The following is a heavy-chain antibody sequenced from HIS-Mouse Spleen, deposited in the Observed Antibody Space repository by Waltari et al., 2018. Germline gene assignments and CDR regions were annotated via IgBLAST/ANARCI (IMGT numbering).Heavy chain of an antibody. CDR1: GGSISSSSYY. CDR2: ICYSGST. CDR3: AREIPYSSSWYDWYFDL. J-gene: IGHJ2*01. D-gene: IGHD6-13*01. V-gene: IGHV4-39*07. Sequence: QLQLQESGPGLVKPSETLSLTCTVSGGSISSSSYYWGWIRQPPGKGLEWIGSICYSGSTYYTPCLKSRVTISVDTSKNQFSLKLSSVTAADTAVYYCAREIPYSSSWYDWYFDLWGRGTLVTVSS.